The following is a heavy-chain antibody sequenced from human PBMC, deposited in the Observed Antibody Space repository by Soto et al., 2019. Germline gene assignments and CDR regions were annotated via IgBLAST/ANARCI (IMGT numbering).Heavy chain of an antibody. Sequence: SETLSLTCTVSGGSISSGGYYWSWIRQHPGKGLEWIGYIYYSGSTYYNPSLKSRATISVDTSKNQFSLKLSSVTAADTAVYYCARGQLLWFGEFPSGGMDVWGQGTTVTVSS. D-gene: IGHD3-10*01. CDR3: ARGQLLWFGEFPSGGMDV. CDR2: IYYSGST. J-gene: IGHJ6*02. CDR1: GGSISSGGYY. V-gene: IGHV4-31*03.